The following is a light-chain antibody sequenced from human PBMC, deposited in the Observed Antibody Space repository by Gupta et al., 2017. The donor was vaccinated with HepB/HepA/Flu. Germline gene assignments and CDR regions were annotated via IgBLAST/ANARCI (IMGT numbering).Light chain of an antibody. CDR2: FGS. CDR3: KQSIQSPLA. CDR1: QRRLHRNGYNY. J-gene: IGKJ4*02. V-gene: IGKV2-28*01. Sequence: IVITHSRLSRPVPPGEAASIHCSSSQRRLHRNGYNYLEWYQQKPGQSPQLLIYFGSKRATGVPDRFSGSGSGTXFTLNIXSVEAEDIGIYYCKQSIQSPLAFGXGTQVE.